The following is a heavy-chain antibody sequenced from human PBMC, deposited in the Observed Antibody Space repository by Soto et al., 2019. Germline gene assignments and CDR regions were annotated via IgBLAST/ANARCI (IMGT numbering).Heavy chain of an antibody. CDR1: GDSVSSKSAA. D-gene: IGHD2-15*01. J-gene: IGHJ3*01. Sequence: PSQTLSLTCVISGDSVSSKSAAWNWIRQSPSRGLEWLGRTYYRSKWNNNYAVSVKSRITINPDTSKNQFSLQLNSVSPEDAAVYYCASIHSGGSDSFDVWGQGTMVTVSS. V-gene: IGHV6-1*01. CDR2: TYYRSKWNN. CDR3: ASIHSGGSDSFDV.